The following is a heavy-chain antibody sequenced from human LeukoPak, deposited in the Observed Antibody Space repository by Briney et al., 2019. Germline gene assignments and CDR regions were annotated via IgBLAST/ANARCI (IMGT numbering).Heavy chain of an antibody. CDR1: GFTFSSYA. D-gene: IGHD2-8*01. Sequence: GGSLRLSCAASGFTFSSYAMHWVRQAPGKGLEWVAVISYDGSNKYYADSVKGRFTISRDNSKNTLYLQMNSLRAEDTAVYYCAKDHIVLIPRLDAFDIWGQGTMVTVSS. V-gene: IGHV3-30-3*01. J-gene: IGHJ3*02. CDR2: ISYDGSNK. CDR3: AKDHIVLIPRLDAFDI.